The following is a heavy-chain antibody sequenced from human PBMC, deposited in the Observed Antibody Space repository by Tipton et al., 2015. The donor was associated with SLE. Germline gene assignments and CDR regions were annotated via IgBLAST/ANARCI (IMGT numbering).Heavy chain of an antibody. Sequence: LRLSCTVSGASISSYYWSWVRQPPGKGLEWIGDIYYSGSTNFNPSLTGRVTTSVDTFRNQFSLKMTSVTAADTAVYYCARGFHYDFWSSHYNEKGPRTYYFDSWGPGTQLTVSS. CDR2: IYYSGST. J-gene: IGHJ4*02. CDR1: GASISSYY. D-gene: IGHD3-3*01. V-gene: IGHV4-59*12. CDR3: ARGFHYDFWSSHYNEKGPRTYYFDS.